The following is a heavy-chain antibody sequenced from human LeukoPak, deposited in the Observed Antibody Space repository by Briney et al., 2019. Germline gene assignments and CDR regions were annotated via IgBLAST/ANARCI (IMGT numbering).Heavy chain of an antibody. CDR3: AKRGVVIRVILVGFHKEAYYFDS. CDR2: ISGSGGGT. V-gene: IGHV3-23*01. Sequence: PGGSLRLSCAVSGITLSNYGMSWVRQAPGQGLEWVAGISGSGGGTNYADSVKGRFTISRDNYKNTLYLQMNSLGAEDTAVYFCAKRGVVIRVILVGFHKEAYYFDSWGQGALVTVSS. D-gene: IGHD3-22*01. CDR1: GITLSNYG. J-gene: IGHJ4*02.